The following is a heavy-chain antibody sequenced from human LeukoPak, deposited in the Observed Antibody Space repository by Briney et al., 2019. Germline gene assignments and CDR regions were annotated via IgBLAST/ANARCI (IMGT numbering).Heavy chain of an antibody. D-gene: IGHD2-2*01. CDR2: IRFDGTNK. CDR3: AKDKGFCTTTTCYVLSNDAFDI. V-gene: IGHV3-30*02. CDR1: GFSFRNYG. Sequence: GGSLRLSCAASGFSFRNYGMHWVRQAPGKVLEWVAFIRFDGTNKYFTDSVKGRFTISRDNSKNTLYLQMSSLRAEDTAVYYCAKDKGFCTTTTCYVLSNDAFDIWGQGTMVTVSS. J-gene: IGHJ3*02.